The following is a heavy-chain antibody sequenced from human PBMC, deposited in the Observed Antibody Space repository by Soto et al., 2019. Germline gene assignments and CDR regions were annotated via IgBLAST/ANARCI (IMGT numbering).Heavy chain of an antibody. CDR2: IWYDGSNK. Sequence: GGSLRLSCAASGFTFSSYGMHWVRQAPGKGLEWVAVIWYDGSNKYYADSVKGRFTISRDNSKNTLYLQMNSLRAEDTAVYYCAKDSTSSRMVRGVLTIMDVWGKGTTVTVSS. CDR3: AKDSTSSRMVRGVLTIMDV. D-gene: IGHD3-10*01. V-gene: IGHV3-30*02. J-gene: IGHJ6*04. CDR1: GFTFSSYG.